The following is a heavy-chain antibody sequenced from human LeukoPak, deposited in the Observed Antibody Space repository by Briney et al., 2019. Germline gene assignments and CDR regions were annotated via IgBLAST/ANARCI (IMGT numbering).Heavy chain of an antibody. CDR1: GGTFSSYA. D-gene: IGHD5-18*01. CDR3: ARENTAMVYFDY. Sequence: SVKVSCKASGGTFSSYAISWVRRAPGQGLEWMGRIIPILGIANYAQKFQGRVTITADKSTSTAYMELSSLRSEDTAVYYCARENTAMVYFDYWGQGTLVTVSS. J-gene: IGHJ4*02. V-gene: IGHV1-69*04. CDR2: IIPILGIA.